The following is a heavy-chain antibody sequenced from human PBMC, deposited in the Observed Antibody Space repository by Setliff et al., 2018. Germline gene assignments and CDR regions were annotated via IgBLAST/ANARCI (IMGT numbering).Heavy chain of an antibody. J-gene: IGHJ4*01. CDR1: GYSFTKYY. CDR2: INADNGNT. D-gene: IGHD2-15*01. CDR3: AREVKPLVRQEDFDI. Sequence: ASVKVSCKASGYSFTKYYLHWVRQAPGQRLEWMGWINADNGNTKYSQNFQGRVTITRDTSTSTAYVELSSLRSEDTAVYYCAREVKPLVRQEDFDIWGQGTLVTVSS. V-gene: IGHV1-3*01.